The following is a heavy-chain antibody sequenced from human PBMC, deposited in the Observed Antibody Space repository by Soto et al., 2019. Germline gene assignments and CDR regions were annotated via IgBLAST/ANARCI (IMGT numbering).Heavy chain of an antibody. J-gene: IGHJ6*02. D-gene: IGHD1-26*01. Sequence: GGSLELSCAAPGLDLGREFMCWARQAPGKGLEWVSSISGSGRTIYHADSMRGRFAISRDNSKNSLYLQLNNLRVDDTAVYYCAKVGPSYYYGMGVWGPGTSVTVSS. CDR1: GLDLGREF. CDR3: AKVGPSYYYGMGV. CDR2: ISGSGRTI. V-gene: IGHV3-23*01.